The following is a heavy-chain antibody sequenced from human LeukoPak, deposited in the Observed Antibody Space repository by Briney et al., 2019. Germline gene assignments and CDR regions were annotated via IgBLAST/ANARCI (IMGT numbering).Heavy chain of an antibody. CDR3: ARHNYIPKRVTRVLSWFDP. V-gene: IGHV4-39*01. D-gene: IGHD3-10*01. J-gene: IGHJ5*02. CDR1: GGSISSSSYY. CDR2: IYYSGNP. Sequence: PSETLSLTCTVSGGSISSSSYYWGWIRQPPGKGLEWIGNIYYSGNPYYNPSLKSRAKISVDTSKNQFSLKLSSVTAADTAVYYCARHNYIPKRVTRVLSWFDPWGQGTLVTVSS.